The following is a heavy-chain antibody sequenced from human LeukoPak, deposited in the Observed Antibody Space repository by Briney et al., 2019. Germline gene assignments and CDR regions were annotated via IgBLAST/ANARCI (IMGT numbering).Heavy chain of an antibody. D-gene: IGHD3-10*01. CDR1: GFTFSNAW. CDR2: IKSKTDGGTT. Sequence: GGSLRLSCAASGFTFSNAWMSWVRQAPGKGLEWVGRIKSKTDGGTTDYAAPVKGRFTISRDDSKNTLYLQMNSLKTEDTAVYYCTTSPHVLLWFGELVGDAFDIWGQGTLVTVSS. V-gene: IGHV3-15*01. CDR3: TTSPHVLLWFGELVGDAFDI. J-gene: IGHJ4*02.